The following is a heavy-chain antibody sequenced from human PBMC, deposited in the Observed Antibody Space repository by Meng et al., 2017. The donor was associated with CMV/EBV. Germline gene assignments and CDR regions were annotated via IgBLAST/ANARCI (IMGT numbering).Heavy chain of an antibody. Sequence: GGSLRLSCAASGFTFSSYAMHWVRQAPGKVLEWVAVISYDGSNKYYADSVKGRFTISRDNSKNTLYLQMNSLRAEDTAVYYCARELIVVVPAAIWAYYYGMDVWGQGTTVTVSS. D-gene: IGHD2-2*01. J-gene: IGHJ6*02. V-gene: IGHV3-30-3*01. CDR3: ARELIVVVPAAIWAYYYGMDV. CDR1: GFTFSSYA. CDR2: ISYDGSNK.